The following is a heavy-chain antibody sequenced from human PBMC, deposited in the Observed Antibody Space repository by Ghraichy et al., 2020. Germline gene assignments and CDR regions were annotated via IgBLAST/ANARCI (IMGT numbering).Heavy chain of an antibody. J-gene: IGHJ4*02. Sequence: GESLNISWVASGFTFSYYSMNWVRQAPGRGLEWVSSINSGGDDMYYADSVEGRFTISRDNAQDSLYLQRNSLRVEDTAVYYCARLVRPGVGSDYWGQGSQITLSS. CDR1: GFTFSYYS. CDR3: ARLVRPGVGSDY. CDR2: INSGGDDM. D-gene: IGHD6-6*01. V-gene: IGHV3-21*01.